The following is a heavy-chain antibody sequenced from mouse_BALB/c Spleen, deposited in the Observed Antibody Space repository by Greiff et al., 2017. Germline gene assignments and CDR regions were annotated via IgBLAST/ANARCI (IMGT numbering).Heavy chain of an antibody. V-gene: IGHV5-12-2*01. CDR1: GFTFSSYT. CDR3: ARHGITTTAGAWFAY. J-gene: IGHJ3*01. Sequence: DVHLVESGGGLVQPGGSLKLSCAASGFTFSSYTMSWVRQTPEKRLEWVAYISNGGGSTYYPDTVKGRFTISRDNAKNTLYLQMSSLKSEDTAMYYCARHGITTTAGAWFAYWGQGTLVTVSA. CDR2: ISNGGGST. D-gene: IGHD2-4*01.